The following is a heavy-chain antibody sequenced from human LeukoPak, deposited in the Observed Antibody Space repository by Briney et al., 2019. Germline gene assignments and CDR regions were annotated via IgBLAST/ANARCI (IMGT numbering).Heavy chain of an antibody. D-gene: IGHD3-22*01. Sequence: SQTLSLTCTVSGGSISSGDYYWSWIRQPPGKGLEWIAYMYYSGSTYYHPSLKSRVTMSADTSKNQLSLKLSSVTAADTAVYYCARPYYYDSRIDPWGQGILVTVSS. CDR3: ARPYYYDSRIDP. J-gene: IGHJ5*02. CDR1: GGSISSGDYY. V-gene: IGHV4-30-4*01. CDR2: MYYSGST.